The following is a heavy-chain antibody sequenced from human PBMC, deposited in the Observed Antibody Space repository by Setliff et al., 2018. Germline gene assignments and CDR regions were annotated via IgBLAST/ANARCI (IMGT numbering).Heavy chain of an antibody. J-gene: IGHJ5*02. D-gene: IGHD3-10*01. CDR3: ATDGPVLNGDYIS. V-gene: IGHV4-39*07. Sequence: PSETLSLTCSVSDDSFYSDYYFWGWIRQPPGKGLEWIATVYHRGSTDYKPSLKSRATISVDTSKNQFSLKLTSMTAADTAVYYCATDGPVLNGDYISWGQGTLVTVSS. CDR2: VYHRGST. CDR1: DDSFYSDYY.